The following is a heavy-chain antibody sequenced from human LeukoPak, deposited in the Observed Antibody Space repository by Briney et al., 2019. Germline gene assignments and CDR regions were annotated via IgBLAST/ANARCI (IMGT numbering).Heavy chain of an antibody. D-gene: IGHD6-19*01. CDR3: VCTIVVAGIYWFYP. J-gene: IGHJ5*02. CDR1: GYTFTDYY. CDR2: VDPEDGET. Sequence: RASMKVSCKVSGYTFTDYYMHWVQQAPGKGLEWMGLVDPEDGETIYAEKFQGRVTITADTSTDTAYMELSSVRSEDTAVYYCVCTIVVAGIYWFYPWVQGTLVTVSS. V-gene: IGHV1-69-2*01.